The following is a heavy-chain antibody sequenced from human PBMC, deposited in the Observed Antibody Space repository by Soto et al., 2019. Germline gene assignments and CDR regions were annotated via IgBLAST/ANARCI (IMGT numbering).Heavy chain of an antibody. Sequence: GESLKISCQASGYSFNGFWIGWVRQKPGKGLEWMGIIHPDDSDTKYSPSFQGQVTFSVDKSISTAYLQWSSLKASDTAMYYCATQRGYSFGPFDYWGQGTLVTV. CDR1: GYSFNGFW. V-gene: IGHV5-51*01. CDR3: ATQRGYSFGPFDY. J-gene: IGHJ4*02. D-gene: IGHD5-18*01. CDR2: IHPDDSDT.